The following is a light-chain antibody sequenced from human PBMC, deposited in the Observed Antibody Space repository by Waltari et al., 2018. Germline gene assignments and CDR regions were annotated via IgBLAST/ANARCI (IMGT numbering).Light chain of an antibody. CDR3: QQYYTTPFT. Sequence: DIVMTQSPDSLAVSLGERASINCKSSQPIEHSSTSDNNLAWYQQKPGQPPKLLCYWASTRKSGVPDRFSGSGSGTDFTLTINSLQAEDVAVYYCQQYYTTPFTFGPGTKVEIK. J-gene: IGKJ3*01. CDR2: WAS. CDR1: QPIEHSSTSDNN. V-gene: IGKV4-1*01.